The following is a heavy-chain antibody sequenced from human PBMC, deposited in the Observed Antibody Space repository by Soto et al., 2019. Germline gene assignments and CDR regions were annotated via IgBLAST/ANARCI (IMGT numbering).Heavy chain of an antibody. CDR2: IHHSGST. D-gene: IGHD2-21*02. Sequence: WTWIRQSPGKGLEWIGYIHHSGSTLYNPSLKSRVTISVDTSKNQCLLHLTSVTAEDTAVYFCAREDDGGDRLDVWGQGTTGIVSS. CDR3: AREDDGGDRLDV. V-gene: IGHV4-30-4*02. J-gene: IGHJ6*02.